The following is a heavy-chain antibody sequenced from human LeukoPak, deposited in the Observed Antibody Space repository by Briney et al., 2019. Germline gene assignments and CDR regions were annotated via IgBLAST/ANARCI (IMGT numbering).Heavy chain of an antibody. CDR3: TSPVAGY. J-gene: IGHJ4*02. CDR2: IRSKAYGGTT. Sequence: GRSLRLSCTASGFTFGDYAMSWVRQAPGKGLEWVGFIRSKAYGGTTEYAASVKGRFTISRDDSKSIAYLQMNSLKTEDTAVYYCTSPVAGYWGQGPWSPSPQ. D-gene: IGHD6-19*01. CDR1: GFTFGDYA. V-gene: IGHV3-49*04.